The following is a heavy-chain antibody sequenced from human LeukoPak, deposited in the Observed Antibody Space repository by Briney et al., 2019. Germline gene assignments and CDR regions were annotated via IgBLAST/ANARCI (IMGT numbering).Heavy chain of an antibody. D-gene: IGHD5-12*01. J-gene: IGHJ4*02. CDR2: IYYSGST. CDR1: GGSISSSSYY. CDR3: ARERGIVATIDY. Sequence: SETLSLTCTVSGGSISSSSYYWGWIRQPPGKGLEWIGSIYYSGSTYYNPSLKSRVTISVDTSKNQFSLKLSSVTAADTAVYYCARERGIVATIDYWGQGTLVTVSS. V-gene: IGHV4-39*07.